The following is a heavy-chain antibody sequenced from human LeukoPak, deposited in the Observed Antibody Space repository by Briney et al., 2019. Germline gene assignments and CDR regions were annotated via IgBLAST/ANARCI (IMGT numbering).Heavy chain of an antibody. CDR1: GGSISSSSYY. CDR3: ARLYYYDSSGYGSFWFDP. Sequence: SETLSLTCTVSGGSISSSSYYWGWIRQPPGKGLEWIGSIYYSGSTYYNPSLKSRVTISVDTSKNQFSLKLSSVTAADTAVYYCARLYYYDSSGYGSFWFDPWGQGTLVTVSS. V-gene: IGHV4-39*07. D-gene: IGHD3-22*01. CDR2: IYYSGST. J-gene: IGHJ5*02.